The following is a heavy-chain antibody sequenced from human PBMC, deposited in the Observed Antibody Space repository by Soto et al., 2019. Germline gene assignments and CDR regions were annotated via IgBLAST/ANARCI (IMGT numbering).Heavy chain of an antibody. CDR2: ISYDGSNK. CDR3: ARSNFFLSGYAFDI. D-gene: IGHD3-3*01. J-gene: IGHJ3*02. Sequence: GGSLRLSCAASGFTFSSYAMHWVRQAPGKGLEWVAVISYDGSNKYYADSVKGRFTISRDNSKNTLYLQMNSLRAEDTAVYYCARSNFFLSGYAFDIWGQGTMVTVSS. V-gene: IGHV3-30*04. CDR1: GFTFSSYA.